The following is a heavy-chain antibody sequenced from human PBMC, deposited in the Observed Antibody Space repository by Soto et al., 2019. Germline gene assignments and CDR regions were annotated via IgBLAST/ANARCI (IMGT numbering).Heavy chain of an antibody. D-gene: IGHD3-10*01. J-gene: IGHJ6*02. CDR2: ISSSSSYI. CDR1: GFTFSSYS. V-gene: IGHV3-21*01. CDR3: ARPYYYGSVIPKPSYGMDV. Sequence: EVQLVESGGGLVKPGGSLRLSCAASGFTFSSYSMNWVRQAPGKGLEWVSSISSSSSYIYYADSVKGRFTISRDNAKNSLYLQLNSLRAEDTAVNYCARPYYYGSVIPKPSYGMDVWVQGTTVTVSS.